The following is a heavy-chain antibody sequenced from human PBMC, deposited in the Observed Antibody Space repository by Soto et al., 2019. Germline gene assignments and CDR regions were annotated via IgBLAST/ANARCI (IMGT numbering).Heavy chain of an antibody. D-gene: IGHD5-18*01. Sequence: SETLSLTCAVSGGSISSGGYSWSWIRQPPGKGLEWIGYIYHSGSTYYNPSLKSRVTISVDRSKNQFSLKLSSVTAADTAVYYCARDRGYSYGYFDPWGQGTLVTVSS. V-gene: IGHV4-30-2*01. J-gene: IGHJ5*02. CDR1: GGSISSGGYS. CDR2: IYHSGST. CDR3: ARDRGYSYGYFDP.